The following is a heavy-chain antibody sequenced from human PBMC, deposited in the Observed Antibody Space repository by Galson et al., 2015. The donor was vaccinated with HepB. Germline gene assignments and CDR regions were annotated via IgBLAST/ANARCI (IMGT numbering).Heavy chain of an antibody. CDR1: GFAFDSHA. CDR3: AKGYGLFDS. CDR2: ISGNGDST. Sequence: SLRLSCAASGFAFDSHAMSWVRQAPGRGLEWISGISGNGDSTFYADSVKGRFTVSRDNSNNMLYLQMNSLRAEDAGLYFCAKGYGLFDSWAQGIPATVSS. D-gene: IGHD5-18*01. J-gene: IGHJ5*01. V-gene: IGHV3-23*01.